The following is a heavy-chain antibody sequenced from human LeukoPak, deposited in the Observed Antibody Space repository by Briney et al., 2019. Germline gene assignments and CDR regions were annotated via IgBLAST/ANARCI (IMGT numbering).Heavy chain of an antibody. D-gene: IGHD3-3*01. CDR1: GFTFDDYV. Sequence: GGSLRLSCVASGFTFDDYVVHWVRQGPGRGLEWVSLISGDGGSTFYADSVKGRFTISRDNSKNSLYLQMNSLRTEDTALYYCANSDDSWSSNYGRMDVWGKGTTVTVSS. CDR3: ANSDDSWSSNYGRMDV. CDR2: ISGDGGST. J-gene: IGHJ6*04. V-gene: IGHV3-43*02.